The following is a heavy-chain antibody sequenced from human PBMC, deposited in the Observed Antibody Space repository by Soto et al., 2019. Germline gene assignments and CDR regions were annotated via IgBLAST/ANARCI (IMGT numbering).Heavy chain of an antibody. Sequence: SVKVSCKASGGTFSSYTISWVRQAPGQGLEWMGRIIPILGIANYAQKFQGRVTITADKSTSTAYMELSSLRSEDTAVYYCASSYCGGDCYRNYYYYMDLWGKGTTVTVSS. CDR2: IIPILGIA. CDR3: ASSYCGGDCYRNYYYYMDL. D-gene: IGHD2-21*01. CDR1: GGTFSSYT. V-gene: IGHV1-69*02. J-gene: IGHJ6*03.